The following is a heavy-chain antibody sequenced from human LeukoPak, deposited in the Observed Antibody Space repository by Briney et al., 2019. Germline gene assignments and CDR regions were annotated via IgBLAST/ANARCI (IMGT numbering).Heavy chain of an antibody. J-gene: IGHJ4*02. Sequence: PGRSLRLLCAASGFTFGSPWMHWVRQAPGKGLVWVSRINSDGSATAYADSVKGRFTISRDNAENTLYLQMNSLRAEDTAVYYCARGTAGYHSSYFDYWGQGTLVTVSS. D-gene: IGHD3-16*02. V-gene: IGHV3-74*01. CDR3: ARGTAGYHSSYFDY. CDR2: INSDGSAT. CDR1: GFTFGSPW.